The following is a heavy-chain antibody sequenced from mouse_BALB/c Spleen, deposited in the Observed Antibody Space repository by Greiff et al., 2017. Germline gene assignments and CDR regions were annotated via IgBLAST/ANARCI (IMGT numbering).Heavy chain of an antibody. V-gene: IGHV1-54*01. CDR3: ARIRDYFDY. Sequence: QVQLKQSGAELVRPGTSVKVSCKASGYAFTNYLIEWVKQRPGQGLEWIGVINPGSGGTNYNEKLKGKATLTADKSSSTAYMQLSSLTSDDSAVYFCARIRDYFDYWGQGTTLTVSS. CDR2: INPGSGGT. J-gene: IGHJ2*01. CDR1: GYAFTNYL.